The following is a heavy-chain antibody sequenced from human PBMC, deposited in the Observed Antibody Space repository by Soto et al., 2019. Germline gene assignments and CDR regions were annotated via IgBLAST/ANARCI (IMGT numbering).Heavy chain of an antibody. V-gene: IGHV1-69*08. CDR1: GGTFSSYT. Sequence: QVQLVQSGAEVKKPGSSVKVSCKASGGTFSSYTISWVRQAPGQGLEWMGRIIPILGIANYAQKFQGGVTITADKSTSTAYMELSSLRSEDTAVYYCSRDSENDYGDYEDRKMYGMDVWGQGTTVTVSS. D-gene: IGHD4-17*01. CDR3: SRDSENDYGDYEDRKMYGMDV. CDR2: IIPILGIA. J-gene: IGHJ6*02.